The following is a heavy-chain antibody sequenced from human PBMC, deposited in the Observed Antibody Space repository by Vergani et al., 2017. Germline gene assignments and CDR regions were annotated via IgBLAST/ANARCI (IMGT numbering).Heavy chain of an antibody. J-gene: IGHJ4*02. V-gene: IGHV3-9*01. D-gene: IGHD6-19*01. CDR2: ISWNSGSI. Sequence: EVQLVESGGGLVQPGRSLRLSCAASGFTFDDYAMHWVRQAPGKGLEWVSGISWNSGSIGYADSVKGRFTISRDNAKNTWYLQMNSLRAEDTAVYYCAKGVGGDPLYSSGWSHGGYYFDYWGQGTLVTVSS. CDR3: AKGVGGDPLYSSGWSHGGYYFDY. CDR1: GFTFDDYA.